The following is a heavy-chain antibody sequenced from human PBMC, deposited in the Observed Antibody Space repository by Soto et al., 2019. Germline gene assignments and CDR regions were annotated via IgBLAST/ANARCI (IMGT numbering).Heavy chain of an antibody. CDR3: ARDFPRGDYYYYMDV. D-gene: IGHD1-26*01. Sequence: PSETLSLTCTVSGGSISSYCWSWIRQPPGKGLEWIGYIYYSGSTNYNPSLKSRVTISVDTSKNQFSLKLSSVTAADTAVYYCARDFPRGDYYYYMDVWGKGTTVTVSS. CDR1: GGSISSYC. CDR2: IYYSGST. J-gene: IGHJ6*03. V-gene: IGHV4-59*01.